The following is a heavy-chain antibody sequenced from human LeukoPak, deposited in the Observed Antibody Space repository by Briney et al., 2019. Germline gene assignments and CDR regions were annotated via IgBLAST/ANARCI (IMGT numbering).Heavy chain of an antibody. D-gene: IGHD3-22*01. Sequence: SGPTLVNPTQTLTLTCTFSGFSLSTSGVGVGWIRQPPGKALEWLALIYWNDDKRYSPSLKSRLTITKDTSKNQVVLTMTNMDPVDTATYYCAQRYYYDSSGYYPFDYWGQGTRVTVSS. V-gene: IGHV2-5*01. CDR3: AQRYYYDSSGYYPFDY. J-gene: IGHJ4*02. CDR2: IYWNDDK. CDR1: GFSLSTSGVG.